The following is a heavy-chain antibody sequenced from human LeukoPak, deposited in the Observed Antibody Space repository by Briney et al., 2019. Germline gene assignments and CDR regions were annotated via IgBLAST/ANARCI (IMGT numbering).Heavy chain of an antibody. CDR2: IYYSGST. CDR1: GDSISSYY. Sequence: SETLSLTCTVPGDSISSYYWSWIRQPPGKGLEWIGYIYYSGSTNYNPSLKSRVTISVDTSKNQFSLKLSSVTAADTAVYYCASTMVRGVMPAFDIWGQGTMLTVSS. J-gene: IGHJ3*02. CDR3: ASTMVRGVMPAFDI. V-gene: IGHV4-59*08. D-gene: IGHD3-10*01.